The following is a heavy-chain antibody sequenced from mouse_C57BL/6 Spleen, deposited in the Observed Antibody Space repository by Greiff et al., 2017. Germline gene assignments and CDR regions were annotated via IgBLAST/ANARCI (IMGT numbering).Heavy chain of an antibody. CDR1: GYTFTSYW. D-gene: IGHD2-1*01. Sequence: QVQLQQPGAELVKPGASVKLSCKASGYTFTSYWMQWVKQRPGQGLEWIGEIDPSDSYTNYNQKFKGKATLTVDTSSSTAYMQLSSLTSEDSAVXYCARGEVYGNPGMFAYWGQGTLVTVSA. J-gene: IGHJ3*01. CDR2: IDPSDSYT. CDR3: ARGEVYGNPGMFAY. V-gene: IGHV1-50*01.